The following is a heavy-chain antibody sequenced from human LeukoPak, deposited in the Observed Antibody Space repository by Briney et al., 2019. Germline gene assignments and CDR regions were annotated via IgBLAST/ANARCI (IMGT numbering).Heavy chain of an antibody. Sequence: ASVKVSCKASGYTFTGYYMHWVRQAPGQGLQWMGWINPNSGDTKYAQTFQGRVTMTRDTSISTAYMELSSLRSDDTAVYYRARDPRGLDDAFDIWGQGTMVTVSS. V-gene: IGHV1-2*02. CDR2: INPNSGDT. J-gene: IGHJ3*02. CDR1: GYTFTGYY. D-gene: IGHD6-19*01. CDR3: ARDPRGLDDAFDI.